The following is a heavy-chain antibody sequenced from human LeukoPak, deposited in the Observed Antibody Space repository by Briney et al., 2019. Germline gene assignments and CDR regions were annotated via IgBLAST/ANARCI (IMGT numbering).Heavy chain of an antibody. CDR1: GFTFSSYA. V-gene: IGHV3-23*01. CDR2: ISGSGGST. J-gene: IGHJ4*02. Sequence: SGGSLRLSCAASGFTFSSYAMNWVRQAPGKGLEWVSAISGSGGSTYYADSVKGRFTISRDNSKNTLYLQMNSLRAEDTAVYYCAKGWSTGIVVVVAAYWGQGTLVTVSS. CDR3: AKGWSTGIVVVVAAY. D-gene: IGHD2-15*01.